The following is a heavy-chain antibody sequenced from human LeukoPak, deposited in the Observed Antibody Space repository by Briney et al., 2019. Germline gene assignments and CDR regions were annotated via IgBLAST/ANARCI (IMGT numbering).Heavy chain of an antibody. D-gene: IGHD4-17*01. Sequence: PSETLSLTCAVYGGSFSGYYWSWIRQPPGKGLEWIGYIYYSGSTNYNPSLKSRVTISVDTSKNQFSLKLSSVTAADTAVYYCARDLDTTVTMKGMDVWGKGTTVTVSS. CDR1: GGSFSGYY. CDR2: IYYSGST. CDR3: ARDLDTTVTMKGMDV. V-gene: IGHV4-59*01. J-gene: IGHJ6*04.